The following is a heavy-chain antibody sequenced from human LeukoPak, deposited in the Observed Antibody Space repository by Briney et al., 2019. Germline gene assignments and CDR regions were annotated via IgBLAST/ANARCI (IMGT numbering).Heavy chain of an antibody. Sequence: SGRSLRLSCAASGFTFSSYAMHWVRQAPGKGLEWVAVISYDGSNKYYADSVKGRFTISRDNSKNTLYLQMNSLRAEDTAVYYCAKGVGATSSTSEYWGQGTLVTVSS. CDR3: AKGVGATSSTSEY. J-gene: IGHJ4*02. CDR1: GFTFSSYA. D-gene: IGHD1-26*01. V-gene: IGHV3-30-3*01. CDR2: ISYDGSNK.